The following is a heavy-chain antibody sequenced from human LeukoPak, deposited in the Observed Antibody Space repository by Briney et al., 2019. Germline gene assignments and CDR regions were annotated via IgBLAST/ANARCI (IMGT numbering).Heavy chain of an antibody. CDR3: ARGSWIQLWLLGDDAFDI. CDR1: GGSISSYY. D-gene: IGHD5-18*01. J-gene: IGHJ3*02. V-gene: IGHV4-59*01. Sequence: SETLSLTCTASGGSISSYYWSWIRQPPGKGLEWIGYIYYSGSTNYNPSLKSRVTISVDTSKNQFSLKLSSVTAADTAVYYCARGSWIQLWLLGDDAFDIWGQGTMVTVSS. CDR2: IYYSGST.